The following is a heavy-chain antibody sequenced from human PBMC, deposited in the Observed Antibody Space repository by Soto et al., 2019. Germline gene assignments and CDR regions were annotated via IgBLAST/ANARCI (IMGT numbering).Heavy chain of an antibody. Sequence: VQLVEYGGGVVQPGRSLRLSCAASGFTFSSYGMHWVRQAPGKGLEWVAVIWYDGSNKYYADSVKGRFTISRDNSKNTLYLQMNSLRAEDTAVYYCARDRRRGYSGYDSPTPSFDYWGQGTLVTVSS. J-gene: IGHJ4*02. V-gene: IGHV3-33*01. CDR1: GFTFSSYG. D-gene: IGHD5-12*01. CDR2: IWYDGSNK. CDR3: ARDRRRGYSGYDSPTPSFDY.